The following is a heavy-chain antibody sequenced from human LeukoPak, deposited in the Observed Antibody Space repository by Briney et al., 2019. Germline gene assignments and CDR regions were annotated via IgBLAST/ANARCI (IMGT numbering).Heavy chain of an antibody. Sequence: PGGSLRLSCAASGFTFSGSAMHWVRQASGKGMEWVGRIRSKANSYATAYAASVKGRFTISRDDSKNTAYLQMNSLKTEDTAVYYCTRRERGDGYNVFDYWGQGTLVTVSS. CDR3: TRRERGDGYNVFDY. D-gene: IGHD5-24*01. CDR1: GFTFSGSA. CDR2: IRSKANSYAT. J-gene: IGHJ4*02. V-gene: IGHV3-73*01.